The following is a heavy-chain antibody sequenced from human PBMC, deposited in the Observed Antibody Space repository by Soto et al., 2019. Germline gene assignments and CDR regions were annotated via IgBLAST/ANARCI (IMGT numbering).Heavy chain of an antibody. CDR2: MQYSGST. V-gene: IGHV4-59*01. Sequence: SETLSLTCTVSGGSISRYYWSWIRQPPGKGLEWIGYMQYSGSTNYNPSLKRRVTMSVDTSKNQFSLKLTSVTAADTAVYYCTKSSSSPDSYYYYGMDVWGQGTTVTVSS. D-gene: IGHD6-6*01. J-gene: IGHJ6*02. CDR1: GGSISRYY. CDR3: TKSSSSPDSYYYYGMDV.